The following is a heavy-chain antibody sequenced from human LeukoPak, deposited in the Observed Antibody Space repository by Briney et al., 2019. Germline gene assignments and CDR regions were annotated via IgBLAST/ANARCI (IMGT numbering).Heavy chain of an antibody. D-gene: IGHD1-1*01. V-gene: IGHV3-53*01. CDR3: AREDAELNDAFDI. CDR1: GFTVSSNY. Sequence: GGSLRLSCAPSGFTVSSNYMSWVRQAPGKGLEWVSVIYSGGNTYYADSVKGRFTISRDNSKNTLYLQMNSLRAEDTAVYYCAREDAELNDAFDIWGQGTMVTVSS. J-gene: IGHJ3*02. CDR2: IYSGGNT.